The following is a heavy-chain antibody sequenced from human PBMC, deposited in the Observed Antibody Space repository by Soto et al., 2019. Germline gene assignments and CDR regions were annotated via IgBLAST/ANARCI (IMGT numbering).Heavy chain of an antibody. CDR1: GGSISSGGYY. CDR3: ARGSIVRRSNWFDP. V-gene: IGHV4-31*03. J-gene: IGHJ5*02. D-gene: IGHD2-8*01. Sequence: SETLSLTCTVSGGSISSGGYYWMWIRHHPGKGLEWIGYIYYSGSTYYNPSLKSRVTISVDTSKNQFSLKLSSVTAADTAVYYCARGSIVRRSNWFDPWGQGTLVTVSS. CDR2: IYYSGST.